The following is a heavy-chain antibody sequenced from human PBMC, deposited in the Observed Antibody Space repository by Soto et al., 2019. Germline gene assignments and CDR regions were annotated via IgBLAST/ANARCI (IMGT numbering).Heavy chain of an antibody. J-gene: IGHJ4*01. D-gene: IGHD6-13*01. CDR2: IDPGDSYT. CDR1: GFSFTSSW. CDR3: AWSATGTAPHYFNY. Sequence: GESLKISCQGSGFSFTSSWINWVRQMPGKGLEWMGNIDPGDSYTRYSPSFQGHVTISVDKSISTAYLQWSNLKASDTAMYYCAWSATGTAPHYFNYWGQETLVTVPS. V-gene: IGHV5-10-1*01.